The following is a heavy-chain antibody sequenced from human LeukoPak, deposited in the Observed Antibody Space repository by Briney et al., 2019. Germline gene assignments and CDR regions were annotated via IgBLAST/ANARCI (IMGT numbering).Heavy chain of an antibody. J-gene: IGHJ4*02. CDR3: ARDRDDGGFEY. CDR2: INQDGSVK. CDR1: AFSFRTYW. D-gene: IGHD4-23*01. Sequence: GGSLRLSCVASAFSFRTYWMNWVRQAPGKGLEWVANINQDGSVKHYLDSVKGRFTISRDNAKNSLYLQLNSLRAEDTAVYYCARDRDDGGFEYWGQGTLVTVSS. V-gene: IGHV3-7*01.